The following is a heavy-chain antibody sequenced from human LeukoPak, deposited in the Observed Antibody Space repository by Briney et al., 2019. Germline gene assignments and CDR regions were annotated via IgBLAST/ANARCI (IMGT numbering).Heavy chain of an antibody. CDR1: GGSLSGYY. Sequence: PSETLSLTCTVSGGSLSGYYWSWIRQPPGKGLEWIGYIYYSGSTKHNPSLKGRVTISVDTSKNQFSLKLSSVTAADTAVYYCARDRIGRYNWFDPWGQGTLVTVSS. CDR2: IYYSGST. V-gene: IGHV4-59*12. J-gene: IGHJ5*02. D-gene: IGHD1-14*01. CDR3: ARDRIGRYNWFDP.